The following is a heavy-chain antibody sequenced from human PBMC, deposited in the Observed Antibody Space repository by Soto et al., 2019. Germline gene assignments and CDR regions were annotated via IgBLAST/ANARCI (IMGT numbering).Heavy chain of an antibody. D-gene: IGHD1-26*01. Sequence: GGSLRLSCALSGFSVSSNYLSWVRQAPGKGLEWVSVHYSGGSTYYADSGQGRFTISRDKSNNTLYLQMCRVRAEDTAVYFCARHRHPRGTVGATSPLDPWGQGTQVTVSS. CDR2: HYSGGST. CDR3: ARHRHPRGTVGATSPLDP. CDR1: GFSVSSNY. J-gene: IGHJ5*02. V-gene: IGHV3-53*01.